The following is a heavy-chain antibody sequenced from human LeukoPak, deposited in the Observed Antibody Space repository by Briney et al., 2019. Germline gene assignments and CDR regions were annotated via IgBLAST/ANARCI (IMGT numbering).Heavy chain of an antibody. CDR2: INHSGST. J-gene: IGHJ4*02. Sequence: SETLSLTCAVYGGSFSGYYWSWIRQPPGKGLEWIGEINHSGSTNYNPSLKSRVTISVDTSKNQFSLKLSSVTAADTAVYYCARGTTVKTDYWGQGTLVTVSS. CDR1: GGSFSGYY. CDR3: ARGTTVKTDY. D-gene: IGHD4-17*01. V-gene: IGHV4-34*01.